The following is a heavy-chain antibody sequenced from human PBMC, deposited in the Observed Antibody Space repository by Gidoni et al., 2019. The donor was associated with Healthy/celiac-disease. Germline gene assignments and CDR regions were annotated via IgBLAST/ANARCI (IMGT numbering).Heavy chain of an antibody. Sequence: EVQLVESGGGLVQPGRSLRLSCTASGFTFGDYAMRWFRQAPGKGLEWVGFIRSKAYGGTTEYAASVKGRFTISRDDSKSIAYLQMNSLKTEDTAVYYCTREKANYYDSSGYYIERGFVDYWGQGTLVTVSS. CDR3: TREKANYYDSSGYYIERGFVDY. J-gene: IGHJ4*02. CDR1: GFTFGDYA. D-gene: IGHD3-22*01. V-gene: IGHV3-49*03. CDR2: IRSKAYGGTT.